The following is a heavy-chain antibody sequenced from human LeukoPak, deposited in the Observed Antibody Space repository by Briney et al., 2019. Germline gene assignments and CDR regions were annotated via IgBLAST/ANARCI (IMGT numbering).Heavy chain of an antibody. CDR1: GFTFSSYA. J-gene: IGHJ4*02. Sequence: SGGSLRLSCAASGFTFSSYAMSWVRQAPGKGLEWVSGISGSGGGTYYADSVKGRFTISRDNSKNTLYLQMSSLKAEDTAVYYCAKDVGAAPIFGSYYFVFWGQGTLVTVSS. V-gene: IGHV3-23*01. CDR2: ISGSGGGT. D-gene: IGHD6-25*01. CDR3: AKDVGAAPIFGSYYFVF.